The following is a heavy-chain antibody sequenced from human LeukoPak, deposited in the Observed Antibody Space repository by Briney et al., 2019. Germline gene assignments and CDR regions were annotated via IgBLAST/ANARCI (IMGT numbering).Heavy chain of an antibody. CDR2: ISSSSSYT. CDR1: GFTFSDYY. V-gene: IGHV3-11*06. D-gene: IGHD6-13*01. Sequence: GGSLRLSCAASGFTFSDYYMSWIRQAPGKGLEWVSYISSSSSYTNYADSVKGRFTISRDNAKNSLYLQMNSLRAEDTAVYYCARDGMGIAAAGTVDYWGQGTLVTVSS. J-gene: IGHJ4*02. CDR3: ARDGMGIAAAGTVDY.